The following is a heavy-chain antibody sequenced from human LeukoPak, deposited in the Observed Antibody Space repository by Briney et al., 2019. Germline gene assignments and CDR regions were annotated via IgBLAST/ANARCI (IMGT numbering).Heavy chain of an antibody. Sequence: GGSLRLSCAASGFTFSSYAMSWVRQAPGKGLEWVSAISGSGGSTYYADSVKGRFTISRDNSKNTLYLQMNSLRAEDTAVYYCAKARPVEWELSYIYQDFDYWGQGTQVTVSS. CDR2: ISGSGGST. CDR1: GFTFSSYA. CDR3: AKARPVEWELSYIYQDFDY. D-gene: IGHD3-3*01. V-gene: IGHV3-23*01. J-gene: IGHJ4*02.